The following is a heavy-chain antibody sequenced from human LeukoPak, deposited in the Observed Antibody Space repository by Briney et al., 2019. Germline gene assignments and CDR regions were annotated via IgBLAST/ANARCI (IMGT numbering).Heavy chain of an antibody. CDR2: ISSSGRTI. V-gene: IGHV3-48*03. CDR1: GFTFSSYE. J-gene: IGHJ5*02. CDR3: ARESGITMVRGAHTP. Sequence: GGSPRLSCAASGFTFSSYEMNWVRQAPGKGLEWVSYISSSGRTIYYADSVKGRFSNSRDNAKTSLYLQMNSLRAEDTAVYYCARESGITMVRGAHTPWGQGTLVTVSS. D-gene: IGHD3-10*01.